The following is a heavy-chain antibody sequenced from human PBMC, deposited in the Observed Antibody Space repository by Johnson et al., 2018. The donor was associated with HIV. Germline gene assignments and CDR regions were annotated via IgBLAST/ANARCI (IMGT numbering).Heavy chain of an antibody. D-gene: IGHD6-6*01. J-gene: IGHJ3*02. CDR3: AKSSDEYSSSSDAFDI. V-gene: IGHV3-23*04. CDR1: GFTFSSYA. Sequence: VQLVESGGGLVQPGGSLRLSCAASGFTFSSYAMHWVRQAPGKGLEWVSAISGSGGSTYYADSVKGRFTISRDNSKNTLYLQMNSLRAEDTAVYYCAKSSDEYSSSSDAFDIWGQGTMVTVSS. CDR2: ISGSGGST.